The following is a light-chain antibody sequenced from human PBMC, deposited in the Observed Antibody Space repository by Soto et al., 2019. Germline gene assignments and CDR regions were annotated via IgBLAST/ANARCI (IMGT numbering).Light chain of an antibody. CDR2: EVS. V-gene: IGLV2-14*01. J-gene: IGLJ2*01. Sequence: QSVLTQPASVSGSPGQSITISCTGTSRDVGGYNYVSWYQQHPGKAPKLMIYEVSNRPSGVSNRFSGSKSGNTASLTISGLQAEDEADYHCSSYTSSSTLVVFGGGTKVTVL. CDR3: SSYTSSSTLVV. CDR1: SRDVGGYNY.